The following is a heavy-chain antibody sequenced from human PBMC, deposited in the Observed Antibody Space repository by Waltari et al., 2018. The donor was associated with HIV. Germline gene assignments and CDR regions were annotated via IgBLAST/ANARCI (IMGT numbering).Heavy chain of an antibody. CDR2: IYPGDSDT. CDR1: GYSFTSYW. CDR3: ARHQTEYSSSWYPDY. J-gene: IGHJ4*02. V-gene: IGHV5-51*01. D-gene: IGHD6-13*01. Sequence: EVQLVQSGAEVKKPGESLKISCKGSGYSFTSYWIGWVRQMPGKGLEWMGIIYPGDSDTRYSPSFQGQVTISADKSISTAYLQWSSLKASDTAMYYCARHQTEYSSSWYPDYWGQGTLVTVSS.